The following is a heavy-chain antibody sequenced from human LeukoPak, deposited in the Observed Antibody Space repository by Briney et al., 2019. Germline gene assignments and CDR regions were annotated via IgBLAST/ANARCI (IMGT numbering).Heavy chain of an antibody. CDR2: IIPIFGTA. CDR3: AANYYDSSGYPEAFDY. D-gene: IGHD3-22*01. J-gene: IGHJ4*02. Sequence: SVKVSCKASGGTFSSYAISWVRQAPGQGLEWMGGIIPIFGTANYAQKFQGRVTITADESTSTAYMELSSLRSEDTAVYYCAANYYDSSGYPEAFDYWGQGTLVTVSS. V-gene: IGHV1-69*01. CDR1: GGTFSSYA.